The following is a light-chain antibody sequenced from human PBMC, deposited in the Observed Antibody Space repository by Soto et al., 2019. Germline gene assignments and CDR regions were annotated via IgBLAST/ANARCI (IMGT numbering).Light chain of an antibody. J-gene: IGLJ1*01. CDR2: DNN. CDR1: GSNIGKNY. CDR3: ATWYMSLSAAG. Sequence: QSVLTQPPSVSAAPGQKVTISCSGSGSNIGKNYVSWYQHLPGTAPTLLIYDNNKQPSGIPARFSCSKPGTSATLGITGLQTGDEADYYFATWYMSLSAAGFGPGTKVTVL. V-gene: IGLV1-51*01.